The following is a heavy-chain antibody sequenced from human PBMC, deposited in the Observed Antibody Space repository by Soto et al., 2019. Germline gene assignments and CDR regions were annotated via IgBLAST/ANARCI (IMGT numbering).Heavy chain of an antibody. CDR1: GFTFSSYA. Sequence: EVQLLESGGGLVQPGGSLRLSCAASGFTFSSYAMSWVRQAPGKGLEWVSAISGCGGSTYYADSVKGRFTISRDNSKNTLYLQMNSLRSEDTAVYYCARVSSPGSGFSGWFDPWGQGTLVTVSS. CDR3: ARVSSPGSGFSGWFDP. CDR2: ISGCGGST. J-gene: IGHJ5*02. V-gene: IGHV3-23*01. D-gene: IGHD3-10*01.